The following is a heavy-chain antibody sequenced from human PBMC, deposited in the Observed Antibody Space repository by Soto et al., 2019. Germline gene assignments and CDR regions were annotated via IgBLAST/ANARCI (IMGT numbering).Heavy chain of an antibody. D-gene: IGHD3-10*01. CDR1: GGTFSSYA. Sequence: QVQLVQSGAEVKKPGSSVKVSSKASGGTFSSYAISWVRQSPGQGLQWVGGLIPIFGTANYAHKVQARVTITSDKSASTACMELSRLRSEDTDVYYCAREQLLWFGELYYYYGMDVWGQGTTVTVSS. V-gene: IGHV1-69*06. CDR2: LIPIFGTA. CDR3: AREQLLWFGELYYYYGMDV. J-gene: IGHJ6*02.